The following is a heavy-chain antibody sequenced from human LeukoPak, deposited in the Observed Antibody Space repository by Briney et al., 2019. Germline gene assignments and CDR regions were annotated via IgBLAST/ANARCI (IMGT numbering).Heavy chain of an antibody. Sequence: ASVKVSCRVSGDTFSAYDINWVRQAPGQGLEWMGWINPNSGGTNYAQKFQGRVTMTRDTSISTAYMELSRLRSDDTAVYYCARAIPSTGGRWGQGTLVTVSS. CDR3: ARAIPSTGGR. CDR2: INPNSGGT. D-gene: IGHD2-2*01. J-gene: IGHJ4*02. V-gene: IGHV1-2*02. CDR1: GDTFSAYD.